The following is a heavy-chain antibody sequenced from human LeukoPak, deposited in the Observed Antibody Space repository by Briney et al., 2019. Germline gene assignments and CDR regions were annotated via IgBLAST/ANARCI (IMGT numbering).Heavy chain of an antibody. CDR1: GGSFGRYA. D-gene: IGHD5-18*01. J-gene: IGHJ4*02. Sequence: SVKVSCKAPGGSFGRYAISWVRQAPGQGLEWMGGIVPILGTANYAQKSQGRVTITADDSTGTAYMELTSLRSADTAVYYCARSQGYSYGSSYWGQGTLVTVSS. V-gene: IGHV1-69*13. CDR2: IVPILGTA. CDR3: ARSQGYSYGSSY.